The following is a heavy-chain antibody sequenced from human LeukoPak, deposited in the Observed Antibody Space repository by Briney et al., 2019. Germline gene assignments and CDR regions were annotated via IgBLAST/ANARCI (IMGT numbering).Heavy chain of an antibody. Sequence: GGSLRLSCAASGFTFSSYAMSWVYQAPGKGLEWVSGISGSGSGTYYPDSVKGRFTISRDNSKNTLYLQMNSLRAEDTAVYYCAKGGIAAAGTSFYFDYWGQGTLVTVSS. CDR3: AKGGIAAAGTSFYFDY. CDR1: GFTFSSYA. D-gene: IGHD6-13*01. CDR2: ISGSGSGT. V-gene: IGHV3-23*01. J-gene: IGHJ4*02.